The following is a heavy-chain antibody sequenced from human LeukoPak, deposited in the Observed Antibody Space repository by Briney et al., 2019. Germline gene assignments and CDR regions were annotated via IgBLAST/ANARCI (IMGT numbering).Heavy chain of an antibody. Sequence: PGGSLRLSCAASGFTFDDYAMHWVRQAPGKGLEWVSGISWNSGSIGYADSVKGRFTISRDNAKNSLYLQMNSLRAEDTALYYCAKDISAYYYDSSGYLRAFDIWGQGTMVTVSS. D-gene: IGHD3-22*01. J-gene: IGHJ3*02. CDR2: ISWNSGSI. V-gene: IGHV3-9*01. CDR3: AKDISAYYYDSSGYLRAFDI. CDR1: GFTFDDYA.